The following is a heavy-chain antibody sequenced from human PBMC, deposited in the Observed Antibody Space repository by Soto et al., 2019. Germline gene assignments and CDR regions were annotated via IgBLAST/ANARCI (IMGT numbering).Heavy chain of an antibody. J-gene: IGHJ4*02. Sequence: SEPLSLTCTVSGGSISSGGYYWSWIRQHPGKGLEWIGYIYYSGSTYYNPSLKSRVTISVDTSKNQFSLKLSSVTAADTAVYYCARVAYNWNYLDYWGQGTLVTVSS. CDR2: IYYSGST. CDR1: GGSISSGGYY. D-gene: IGHD1-20*01. V-gene: IGHV4-31*03. CDR3: ARVAYNWNYLDY.